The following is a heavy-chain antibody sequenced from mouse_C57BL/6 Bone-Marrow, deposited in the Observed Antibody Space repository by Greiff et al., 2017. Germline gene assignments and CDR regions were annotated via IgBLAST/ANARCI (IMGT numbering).Heavy chain of an antibody. Sequence: EVNVVESGGDLVKPGGSLKLSCAASGFTFSSYGMSWVRQTPDKRLEWVATISSGGSYTYYPDSVKGRFTISRDNAKNTLYLQMSSLKSEDTAMYYCSRRGSSYYYGSSYLYFDYWGQGTTLTVSS. CDR1: GFTFSSYG. J-gene: IGHJ2*01. D-gene: IGHD1-1*01. CDR2: ISSGGSYT. CDR3: SRRGSSYYYGSSYLYFDY. V-gene: IGHV5-6*02.